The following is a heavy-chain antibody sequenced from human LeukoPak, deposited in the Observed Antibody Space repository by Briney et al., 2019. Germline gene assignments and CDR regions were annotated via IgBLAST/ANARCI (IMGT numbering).Heavy chain of an antibody. CDR1: GFTFSSYG. CDR2: ISYDGSNK. D-gene: IGHD3-10*01. CDR3: AKDRSYGAFEI. Sequence: GGSLRLSCAASGFTFSSYGMHWVRQAPGKGLEWVAVISYDGSNKYYADSVKGRFTISRDNSKNALYLQMNSLRAEDTAVYYCAKDRSYGAFEIWGQGTMVTVSS. V-gene: IGHV3-30*18. J-gene: IGHJ3*02.